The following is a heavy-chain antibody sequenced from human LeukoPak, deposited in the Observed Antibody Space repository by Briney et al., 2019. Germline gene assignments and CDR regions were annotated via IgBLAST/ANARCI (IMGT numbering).Heavy chain of an antibody. D-gene: IGHD3-16*01. Sequence: ASVQVSCKASEYTFTDYYIHWVRQAPGQGLEWMGWINPNSGGTNYAQKFQGRVTMTRDTSISTAYMELSRLRSDDTAVYYCARDCDVWGSYRDYGGNTVDDYWGQGTLVTVSS. CDR2: INPNSGGT. V-gene: IGHV1-2*02. CDR3: ARDCDVWGSYRDYGGNTVDDY. CDR1: EYTFTDYY. J-gene: IGHJ4*02.